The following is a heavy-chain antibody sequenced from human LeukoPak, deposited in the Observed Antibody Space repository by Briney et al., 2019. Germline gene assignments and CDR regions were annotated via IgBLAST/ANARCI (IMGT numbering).Heavy chain of an antibody. V-gene: IGHV3-21*01. CDR2: ISSSGSYI. Sequence: GGSLRLSCAASGFTFSSYSMNWVRQAPGKGLEWVSSISSSGSYIYYADLLKGRFIISRDNAENSLYLQMNSLRAEDTAVYYCALSSGSWDWFDPWGQGTLVTVSS. J-gene: IGHJ5*02. CDR3: ALSSGSWDWFDP. CDR1: GFTFSSYS. D-gene: IGHD6-13*01.